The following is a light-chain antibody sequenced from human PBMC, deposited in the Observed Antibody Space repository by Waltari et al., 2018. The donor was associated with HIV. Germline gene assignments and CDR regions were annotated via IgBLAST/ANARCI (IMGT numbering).Light chain of an antibody. J-gene: IGLJ3*02. CDR3: QSYDGSLGGLWV. Sequence: QSTLTQPPSISGAPGQRITISCPGDMSNLGPGSAVHWFQQVPGTAPRLLIYEKNKRPSGVPDRVSGSQSGPSAFLAITGLHTEDEDDYYCQSYDGSLGGLWVFGGGTKLTVL. CDR1: MSNLGPGSA. V-gene: IGLV1-40*01. CDR2: EKN.